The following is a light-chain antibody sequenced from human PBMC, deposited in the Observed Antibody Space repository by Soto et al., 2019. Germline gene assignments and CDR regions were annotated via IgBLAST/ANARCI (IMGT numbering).Light chain of an antibody. V-gene: IGKV3D-15*01. Sequence: EIVLTQSPGTLSVSPGDRVTLSCRASQSISINLAWYQHKPGQAPRLLIHGASTRATGIPARISGSGSGTEFTLTISSLQSEDFAVYYCQQYNDWPPWTFGQGTKVEIK. CDR2: GAS. CDR3: QQYNDWPPWT. J-gene: IGKJ1*01. CDR1: QSISIN.